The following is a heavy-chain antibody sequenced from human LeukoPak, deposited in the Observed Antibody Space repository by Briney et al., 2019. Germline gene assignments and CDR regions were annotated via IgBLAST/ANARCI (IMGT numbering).Heavy chain of an antibody. CDR3: AKRADSSAHSFDY. Sequence: GGSLRLSCAASGFSFSRYGMKWVRQAPGKGLERLSYIRSSDSTTYYADSVKGRFTISRDNAKNSLYLQMNSLRVEDTAVYYCAKRADSSAHSFDYWGQGTPVTVSS. D-gene: IGHD3-22*01. J-gene: IGHJ4*02. CDR2: IRSSDSTT. V-gene: IGHV3-48*04. CDR1: GFSFSRYG.